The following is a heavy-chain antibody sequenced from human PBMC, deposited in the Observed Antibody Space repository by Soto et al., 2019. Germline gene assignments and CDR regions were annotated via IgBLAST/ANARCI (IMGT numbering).Heavy chain of an antibody. J-gene: IGHJ4*02. Sequence: GGSLRLSCAASGFTFSRFGMHWVLQAPGKGLEWVAVIWYDGKKKYYADSVKGRFAISRDNSKNTLHLQMNSLRADDTAAYYCARSGATGLFHLEYWGQGAQVTVSS. D-gene: IGHD1-26*01. CDR1: GFTFSRFG. V-gene: IGHV3-33*01. CDR2: IWYDGKKK. CDR3: ARSGATGLFHLEY.